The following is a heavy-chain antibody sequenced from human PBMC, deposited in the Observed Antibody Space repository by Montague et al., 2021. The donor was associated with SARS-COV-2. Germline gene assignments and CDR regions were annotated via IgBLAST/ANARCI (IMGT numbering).Heavy chain of an antibody. CDR1: GGSFSGYY. CDR3: ARDAAVAGIDY. J-gene: IGHJ4*02. D-gene: IGHD6-19*01. CDR2: INHSGST. V-gene: IGHV4-34*01. Sequence: SETLSLTCAVYGGSFSGYYWSWIRQPPGKGLEWIGEINHSGSTNYNPSLKSRVTISVDTSKNQFSLKLSSVTAADTAAYYCARDAAVAGIDYWGQGTLVTVSS.